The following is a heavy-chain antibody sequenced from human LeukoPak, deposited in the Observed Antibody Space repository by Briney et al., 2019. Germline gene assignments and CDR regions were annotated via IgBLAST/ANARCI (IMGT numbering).Heavy chain of an antibody. CDR1: GITLNNYG. CDR3: AKRGVVIRVILVGFHKEAYYFES. CDR2: ISDSGGST. D-gene: IGHD3/OR15-3a*01. J-gene: IGHJ4*02. Sequence: GGSLRLSCAVSGITLNNYGMTWVRQAPGKGLEWVAGISDSGGSTKYADSVKGRFTISRDNPKNTLYLQMNCLRAEDTAVYFCAKRGVVIRVILVGFHKEAYYFESWGQGALVTVSS. V-gene: IGHV3-23*01.